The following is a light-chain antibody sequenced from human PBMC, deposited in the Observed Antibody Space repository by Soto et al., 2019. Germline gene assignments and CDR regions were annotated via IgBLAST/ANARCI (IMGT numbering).Light chain of an antibody. CDR3: QQRSNWPLA. V-gene: IGKV3-11*01. CDR1: QSVSSY. J-gene: IGKJ4*01. Sequence: EIVLTQSPATLSLSPGERATLSCRASQSVSSYFAWYQQKPGQAPRLLIYDASNRAPGIPARFSGSGSGTDFTLTISSLEPEDFEVYYCQQRSNWPLALGGGTKVEIK. CDR2: DAS.